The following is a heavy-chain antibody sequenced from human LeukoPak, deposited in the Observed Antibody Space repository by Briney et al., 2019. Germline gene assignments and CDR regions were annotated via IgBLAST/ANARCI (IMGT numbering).Heavy chain of an antibody. Sequence: SETLSLTCTVSGGSISSYYLSWIRQPPGKGLEWIGYIYTSGSTNYNPSLKSRVTISVDTSKNQFSLKLSSVTAADTAVYYCARLKRGSRTSSNWFDPWGQGTLVTVSS. CDR1: GGSISSYY. J-gene: IGHJ5*02. V-gene: IGHV4-4*09. D-gene: IGHD2-2*01. CDR2: IYTSGST. CDR3: ARLKRGSRTSSNWFDP.